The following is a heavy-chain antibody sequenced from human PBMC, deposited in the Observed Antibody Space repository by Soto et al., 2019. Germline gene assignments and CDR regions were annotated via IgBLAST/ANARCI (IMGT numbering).Heavy chain of an antibody. V-gene: IGHV1-69*13. CDR3: ATDIVVVPAAIGAPYGMDV. CDR1: GGTFSSYA. J-gene: IGHJ6*02. D-gene: IGHD2-2*01. Sequence: SVKVSWKASGGTFSSYAISWVRQAPGQGLEWIGGIIPIFGTANYAQKFQGRVTITADESTSTAYMELSSLRSEDTAVYYCATDIVVVPAAIGAPYGMDVWGQGTTVTVSS. CDR2: IIPIFGTA.